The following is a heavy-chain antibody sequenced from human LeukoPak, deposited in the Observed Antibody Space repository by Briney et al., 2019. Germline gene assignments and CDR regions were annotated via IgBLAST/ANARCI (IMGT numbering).Heavy chain of an antibody. V-gene: IGHV3-23*01. CDR3: AKDLSADTSSWYPLNY. J-gene: IGHJ4*02. CDR1: GFTFSSYA. Sequence: GGSLRLSCAASGFTFSSYAMSWVRQAPGKGLEWVSALSGSGGSTYYADSVKGRFTISRDNSKNTLYLQMNSLRAEDTAVYYCAKDLSADTSSWYPLNYWGQGTLVTVSS. D-gene: IGHD6-13*01. CDR2: LSGSGGST.